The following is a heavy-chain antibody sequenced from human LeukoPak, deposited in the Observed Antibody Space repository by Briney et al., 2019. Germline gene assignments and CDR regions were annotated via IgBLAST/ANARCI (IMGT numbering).Heavy chain of an antibody. D-gene: IGHD2-2*01. CDR1: GFNFNTYA. J-gene: IGHJ4*02. CDR2: ISGSGGST. V-gene: IGHV3-23*01. CDR3: ARESRYCSSTSCSGFDY. Sequence: GGSLRLSCAASGFNFNTYAMSWVRQAPGKGLEWVSSISGSGGSTYYADAVKGRFTISRDNSKNTLYLQMNSLRAEDTAVYYCARESRYCSSTSCSGFDYWGQGTLVTVSS.